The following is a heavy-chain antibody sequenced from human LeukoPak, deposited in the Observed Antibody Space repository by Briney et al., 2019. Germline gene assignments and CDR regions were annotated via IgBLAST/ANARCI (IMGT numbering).Heavy chain of an antibody. CDR3: AREFGYSSSWYLYYYYYMDV. CDR2: ISAYNGNT. Sequence: GASVKVSCKASGYTFTSYGISWVRQAPGQGLEWMGWISAYNGNTNYAQKLQGRVTMTTDTSTSTAYMELRSLRSDDTAVYYCAREFGYSSSWYLYYYYYMDVWGKGTTVTVSS. J-gene: IGHJ6*03. V-gene: IGHV1-18*01. CDR1: GYTFTSYG. D-gene: IGHD6-13*01.